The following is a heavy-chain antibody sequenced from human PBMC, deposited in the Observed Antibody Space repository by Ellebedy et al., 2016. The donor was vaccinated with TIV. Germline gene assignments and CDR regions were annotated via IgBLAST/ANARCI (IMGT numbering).Heavy chain of an antibody. CDR1: GFTVSSSY. CDR3: AKEDGRAFDI. D-gene: IGHD5-24*01. J-gene: IGHJ3*02. Sequence: GESLKISCAASGFTVSSSYMSWVRQAPGKGLEWVSVIESGGNTFYADSVKGRFTISRDNSKNTVYLQLDTLTDEDMAVYYCAKEDGRAFDIWGQGTLVTVSS. V-gene: IGHV3-66*01. CDR2: IESGGNT.